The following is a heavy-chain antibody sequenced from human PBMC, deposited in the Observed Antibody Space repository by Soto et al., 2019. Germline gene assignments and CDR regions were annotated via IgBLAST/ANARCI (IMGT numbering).Heavy chain of an antibody. D-gene: IGHD1-1*01. CDR1: GYTFTSYG. J-gene: IGHJ4*02. CDR2: ISAHNGNT. Sequence: QVHLVQSGAEVKKPGASVKVSCKGSGYTFTSYGITWVRQAPGQGLEWMGWISAHNGNTDYAQKLQGRVTVTRDTSTSTAYMELRRLRSDDTAGYYCERGRYGDYWGQGALVPVSS. CDR3: ERGRYGDY. V-gene: IGHV1-18*01.